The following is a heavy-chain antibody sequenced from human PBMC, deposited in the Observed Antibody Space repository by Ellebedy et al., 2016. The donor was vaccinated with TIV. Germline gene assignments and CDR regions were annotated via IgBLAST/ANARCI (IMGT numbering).Heavy chain of an antibody. Sequence: GESLKISCAASGFTFSSYSMNWVRQAPGKGLEWVSSISSSSSYIHYADSVKGRFTISRDNAKNSLYLHMNSLKTEDTAVYYCARGNWYCDLWGRGTLVTVSA. CDR3: ARGNWYCDL. J-gene: IGHJ2*01. V-gene: IGHV3-21*04. CDR2: ISSSSSYI. CDR1: GFTFSSYS.